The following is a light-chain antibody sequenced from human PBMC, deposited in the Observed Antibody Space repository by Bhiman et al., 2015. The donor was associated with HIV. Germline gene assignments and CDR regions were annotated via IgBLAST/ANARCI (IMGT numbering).Light chain of an antibody. J-gene: IGLJ1*01. CDR1: SGSIASNY. CDR3: QSYDSGLSALV. Sequence: NFMLTQPHSVSESPGKTVIISCTRSSGSIASNYVQWYQQRPGSSPTTVIYEDNQRPSGVPDRFSGSIDSSSNSASLTITGLQAEDEADYFCQSYDSGLSALVFGGGTKVTVL. V-gene: IGLV6-57*01. CDR2: EDN.